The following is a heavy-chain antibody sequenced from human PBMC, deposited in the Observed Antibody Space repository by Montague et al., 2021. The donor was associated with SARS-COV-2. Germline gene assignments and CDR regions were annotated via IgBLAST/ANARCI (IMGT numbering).Heavy chain of an antibody. J-gene: IGHJ4*02. D-gene: IGHD4-17*01. CDR2: IYYSGST. CDR1: GGSISSYY. CDR3: ASVYTVTYYFDY. Sequence: SETLSLTCTVSGGSISSYYWSWIRQPPGKGLEWIGYIYYSGSTNYNPSLKSRVTISLDTSKNQFSLKLSSVSAADTAVYYCASVYTVTYYFDYWGRGTLVTVSP. V-gene: IGHV4-59*08.